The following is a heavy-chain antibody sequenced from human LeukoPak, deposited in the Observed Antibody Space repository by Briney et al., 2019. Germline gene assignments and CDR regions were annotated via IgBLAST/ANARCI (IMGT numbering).Heavy chain of an antibody. CDR1: GFTFSSYA. CDR3: AKAPNWNDGPLYYFDY. Sequence: PGGSLRLSCAASGFTFSSYAMRWVRQAPGKGLEWVSAISGSGGSTYYADSVKGRFTISRDNSKNTLYLQMNSLRAEDTAVYYCAKAPNWNDGPLYYFDYWGQGTLVTVSS. J-gene: IGHJ4*02. CDR2: ISGSGGST. V-gene: IGHV3-23*01. D-gene: IGHD1-1*01.